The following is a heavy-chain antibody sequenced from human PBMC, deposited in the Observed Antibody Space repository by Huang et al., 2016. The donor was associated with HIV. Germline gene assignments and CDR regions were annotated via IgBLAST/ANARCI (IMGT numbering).Heavy chain of an antibody. Sequence: EVQLLESGGGLVQPGGSLRLSCAASGFTFSSYAMSWVRQARGKGLEWVSASSGSGGSTYYADSVKGRFTISRDNSKNTLYLQMNSLRAEDTAVYYCAKQSSGWYVSADAFDIWGQGTMVTVSS. J-gene: IGHJ3*02. CDR3: AKQSSGWYVSADAFDI. D-gene: IGHD6-19*01. CDR1: GFTFSSYA. CDR2: SSGSGGST. V-gene: IGHV3-23*01.